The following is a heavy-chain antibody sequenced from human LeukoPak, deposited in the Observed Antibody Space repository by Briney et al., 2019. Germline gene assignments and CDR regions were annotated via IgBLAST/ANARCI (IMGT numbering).Heavy chain of an antibody. J-gene: IGHJ6*02. CDR2: DPGDGKT. Sequence: DPGDGKTIYAQKLQGRVTMTEDTSTDTAHMELSSLRSEDTAVYYCARERNDYYYYGMDVWGQGTTVTVSS. CDR3: ARERNDYYYYGMDV. V-gene: IGHV1-24*01. D-gene: IGHD4-11*01.